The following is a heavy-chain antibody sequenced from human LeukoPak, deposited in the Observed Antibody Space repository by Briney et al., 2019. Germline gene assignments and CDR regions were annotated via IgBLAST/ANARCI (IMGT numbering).Heavy chain of an antibody. Sequence: PRASVKVSCKASGYTFTSYGISWVRQAPGQGLEWMGWISAYNGNTNYAQKLQGRVTMTTDTSTSTAYMELRSLRSDDTAVYYCARDRGILTGYYNGRSAFDIWGQGTMVTVSS. CDR1: GYTFTSYG. J-gene: IGHJ3*02. D-gene: IGHD3-9*01. V-gene: IGHV1-18*01. CDR2: ISAYNGNT. CDR3: ARDRGILTGYYNGRSAFDI.